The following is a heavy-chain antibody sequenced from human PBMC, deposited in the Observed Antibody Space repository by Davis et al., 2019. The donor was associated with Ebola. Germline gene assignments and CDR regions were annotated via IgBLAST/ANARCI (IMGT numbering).Heavy chain of an antibody. Sequence: GESLKISCAASGFTFSSYAMTWVRQAPGNGLEWVSAISGNGGITYYADSVKGRFTISRDNSRNTLHLQMNSLRAEDTAIYYCAKKYPGPEDCWGQGTLVTVSS. CDR3: AKKYPGPEDC. D-gene: IGHD2-2*02. J-gene: IGHJ4*02. CDR1: GFTFSSYA. V-gene: IGHV3-23*01. CDR2: ISGNGGIT.